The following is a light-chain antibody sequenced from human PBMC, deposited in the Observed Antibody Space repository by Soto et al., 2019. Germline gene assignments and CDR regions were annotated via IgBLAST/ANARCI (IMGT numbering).Light chain of an antibody. CDR1: QSVSSNY. CDR2: GAS. Sequence: EIVMTQSPGTLSLSPGETATLSCRASQSVSSNYVAWFHQKPGQAPRLLIYGASSRATGVPDRFSASGSGTDFTLTISRLEPEDFAVYYCQQYGTAPLTFGPGTKVDIK. J-gene: IGKJ3*01. CDR3: QQYGTAPLT. V-gene: IGKV3-20*01.